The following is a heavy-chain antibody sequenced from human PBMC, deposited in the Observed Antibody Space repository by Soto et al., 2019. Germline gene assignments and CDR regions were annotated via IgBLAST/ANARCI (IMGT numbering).Heavy chain of an antibody. D-gene: IGHD6-13*01. V-gene: IGHV3-23*01. Sequence: GGSLRLSCAASGFTFSSYAMSWVRQAPGKGLEWISAISVSGDSTYYADSVKGRFTISRDNSENTLYLQMNNLRAEDTAVYYCATNTWYAFDSWGQGTLVTVSS. CDR1: GFTFSSYA. J-gene: IGHJ4*02. CDR2: ISVSGDST. CDR3: ATNTWYAFDS.